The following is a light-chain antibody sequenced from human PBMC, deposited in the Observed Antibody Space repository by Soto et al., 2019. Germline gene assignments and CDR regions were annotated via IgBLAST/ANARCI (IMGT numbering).Light chain of an antibody. V-gene: IGLV2-14*03. CDR2: DVS. CDR1: SSDVGGYYY. CDR3: SSYTSNSTPL. J-gene: IGLJ2*01. Sequence: QSALTQPASVSGSPGQSITISCTGTSSDVGGYYYVSWYQHHPGKAPKLMIYDVSNRPSGVSNRFSGSKSGNTASLTISGLQAEDEADYYCSSYTSNSTPLFGGGTKVTVL.